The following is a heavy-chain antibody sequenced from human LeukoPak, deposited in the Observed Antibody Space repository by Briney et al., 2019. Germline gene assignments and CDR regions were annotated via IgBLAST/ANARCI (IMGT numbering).Heavy chain of an antibody. CDR3: ARGHYYDSSGYYLSWFDP. D-gene: IGHD3-22*01. Sequence: ASVKVSCKASGYTFTSYGISCVRQAPGQGLEWMGWISAYNGNTNYAQKLQGRVTMTTDTSTSTAYMELRSLRSDDTAVYYCARGHYYDSSGYYLSWFDPWGQGTLVTVSS. V-gene: IGHV1-18*01. CDR1: GYTFTSYG. J-gene: IGHJ5*02. CDR2: ISAYNGNT.